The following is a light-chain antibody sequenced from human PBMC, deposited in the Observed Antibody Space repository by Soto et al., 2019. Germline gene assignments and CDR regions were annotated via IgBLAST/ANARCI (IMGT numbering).Light chain of an antibody. CDR2: EVR. CDR3: SSYTSGNTRV. CDR1: SSDVGGYDY. V-gene: IGLV2-14*01. Sequence: QSALTQPASVSGSPGQSITISCTGTSSDVGGYDYVSWYQQHPGKAPKVMIYEVRNRPSGVSYRFSGSKSGNTASLTISGLQAEDEADYYCSSYTSGNTRVFGGGTKLTVL. J-gene: IGLJ3*02.